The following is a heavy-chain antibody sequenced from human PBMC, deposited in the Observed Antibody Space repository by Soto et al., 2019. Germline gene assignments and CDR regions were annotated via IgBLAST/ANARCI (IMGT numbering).Heavy chain of an antibody. V-gene: IGHV4-59*01. CDR3: ASLGGSYYRFDY. CDR2: VYYSGNT. J-gene: IGHJ4*02. CDR1: GGSIRTYY. Sequence: PSETLSLTCTVSGGSIRTYYWSWIRQPPGKGLEWIAYVYYSGNTYYNPSLKSRVTISVDTSKNQFSLKLGSVTAADTAVYYRASLGGSYYRFDYWGQGTLVTVSS. D-gene: IGHD1-26*01.